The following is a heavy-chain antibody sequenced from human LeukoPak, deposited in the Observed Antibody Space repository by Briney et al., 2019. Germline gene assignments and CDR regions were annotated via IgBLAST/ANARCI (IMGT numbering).Heavy chain of an antibody. V-gene: IGHV3-21*04. CDR1: GFTFSSYS. CDR2: ISSSSSYI. J-gene: IGHJ6*03. D-gene: IGHD1-1*01. CDR3: ARSPHNWNGEDYYYYMDV. Sequence: GGSLRLSCAASGFTFSSYSMNWVRQAPGKGLEWVSSISSSSSYIYYADSVKGRFTISRDNSKNTLYLQMNSLRAEDTAVYYCARSPHNWNGEDYYYYMDVWGKGTTVTVSS.